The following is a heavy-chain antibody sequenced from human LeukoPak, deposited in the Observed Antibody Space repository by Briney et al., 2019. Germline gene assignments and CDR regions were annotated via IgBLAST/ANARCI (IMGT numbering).Heavy chain of an antibody. CDR3: ARDGSTVTTIPPPIDY. Sequence: ASVKVSCKASGYTFTSYGISWVRQAPGQGLEWMGWISTYNGNTNYAQKLQGRVTMTTDTSTSTAYMELRSLRSDDTAVYYCARDGSTVTTIPPPIDYWGQGTLVTVSS. CDR2: ISTYNGNT. D-gene: IGHD4-17*01. J-gene: IGHJ4*02. V-gene: IGHV1-18*01. CDR1: GYTFTSYG.